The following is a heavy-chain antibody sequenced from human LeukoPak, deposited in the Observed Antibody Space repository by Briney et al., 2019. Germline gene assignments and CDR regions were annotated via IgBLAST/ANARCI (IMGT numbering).Heavy chain of an antibody. CDR3: ARDDYDKDAFDI. CDR2: IYTNGSA. V-gene: IGHV4-4*07. Sequence: SETLSLTCTVSGGSISSYYWSWIRQPAGKGLEWIGRIYTNGSANYNPSLKSRVTISVDKSKNQFSLKLSSVTAADTAVYYCARDDYDKDAFDIWGQGTVVPVSS. CDR1: GGSISSYY. J-gene: IGHJ3*02. D-gene: IGHD3-22*01.